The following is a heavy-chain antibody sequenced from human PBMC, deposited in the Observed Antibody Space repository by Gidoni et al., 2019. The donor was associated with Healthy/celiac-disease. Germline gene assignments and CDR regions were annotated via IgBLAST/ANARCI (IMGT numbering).Heavy chain of an antibody. J-gene: IGHJ6*02. CDR3: AREQWLETGYYYGMDV. D-gene: IGHD6-19*01. V-gene: IGHV4-39*02. CDR1: GGSSSSSSYY. Sequence: QLQLQESGPGLVKPSETLSLTCPVSGGSSSSSSYYWDWIRQPPGKGLEWIGSIYYSGSTYYNPSLKSRVTISVDTSKNQFSLKLSSVTAADTAVYYCAREQWLETGYYYGMDVWGQGTTVTVSS. CDR2: IYYSGST.